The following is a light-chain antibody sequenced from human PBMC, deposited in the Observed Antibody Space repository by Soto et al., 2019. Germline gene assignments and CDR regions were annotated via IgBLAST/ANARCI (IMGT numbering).Light chain of an antibody. V-gene: IGKV1-12*01. CDR2: AAS. CDR3: QQANSFPPT. J-gene: IGKJ1*01. Sequence: DIQMTQSPSSLSASVGDRVTITRQASQDISSYLNWYQQKPGKAPKLLIYAASSLQSGVPSRFSGSGSGTDFTLTISSLQPEEVATYDGQQANSFPPTVGQGTKLEIK. CDR1: QDISSY.